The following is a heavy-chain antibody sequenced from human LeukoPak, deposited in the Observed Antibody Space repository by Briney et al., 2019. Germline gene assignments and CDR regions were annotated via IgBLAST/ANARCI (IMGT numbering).Heavy chain of an antibody. Sequence: SETLSLTCTVSGGSLSSYYWSWIRQPPGRGLEWIGDIHYSGSTNYNPSLKSRVTISVDTSKNQFSLKLSSVTAADTAVYYCARLGSSRSSDYWGQGTLVTVSS. CDR2: IHYSGST. V-gene: IGHV4-59*08. D-gene: IGHD6-13*01. CDR3: ARLGSSRSSDY. J-gene: IGHJ4*02. CDR1: GGSLSSYY.